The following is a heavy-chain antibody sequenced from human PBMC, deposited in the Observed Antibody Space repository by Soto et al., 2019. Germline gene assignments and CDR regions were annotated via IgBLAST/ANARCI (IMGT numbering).Heavy chain of an antibody. CDR2: MNPNSGNT. D-gene: IGHD6-6*01. CDR3: ARGSGQLASPQNYDY. J-gene: IGHJ4*02. CDR1: GYTFTSYA. Sequence: QVQLVQSGAEVKKPGASVKVSCKASGYTFTSYAINWMRQATGQGLEWMGWMNPNSGNTGYAQKFQGRVTMTRNTSISTAYMEQSSLRSEDTAVYYCARGSGQLASPQNYDYWGQGTLVTVSS. V-gene: IGHV1-8*01.